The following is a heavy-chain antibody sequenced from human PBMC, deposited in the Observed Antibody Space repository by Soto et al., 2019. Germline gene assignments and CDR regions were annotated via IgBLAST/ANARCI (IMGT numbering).Heavy chain of an antibody. J-gene: IGHJ5*02. CDR3: ATSYDSGFDP. V-gene: IGHV1-18*04. CDR2: INPDNGDT. Sequence: QLQLVQSGAEVERPGASVRVSCKAYGYPFSKYGISWIRQAPGQGLEWMGWINPDNGDTNYAQKFQGRVTMTTDTSSNAAYMELRRLRSDDTAVYYCATSYDSGFDPWGQGTLVSVSS. CDR1: GYPFSKYG. D-gene: IGHD5-12*01.